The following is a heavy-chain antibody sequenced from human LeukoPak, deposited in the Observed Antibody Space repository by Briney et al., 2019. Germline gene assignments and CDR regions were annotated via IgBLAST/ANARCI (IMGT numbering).Heavy chain of an antibody. J-gene: IGHJ4*02. CDR2: IIPIFGTA. V-gene: IGHV1-69*05. CDR3: ARVPNGYSYGPPFDY. D-gene: IGHD5-18*01. CDR1: GGTFSSYA. Sequence: ASVKVSCKASGGTFSSYAISWVRQAPGQGLEWMGGIIPIFGTANYAQKFQGRVTITTDESTSTAYMELSSLRSEDTAIYYCARVPNGYSYGPPFDYWGQGTLVTVSS.